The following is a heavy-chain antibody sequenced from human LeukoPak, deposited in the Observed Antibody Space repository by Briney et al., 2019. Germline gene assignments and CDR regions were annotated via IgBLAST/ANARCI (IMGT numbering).Heavy chain of an antibody. CDR2: IIPILGTA. CDR1: GGTFSSYA. J-gene: IGHJ4*02. Sequence: SVKVSCKASGGTFSSYAISWVRQAPGQGLEWMGGIIPILGTAKYPQRFQGRVTITADEITSTAYMELSSLTSEDTAVYYCASNTKYYEGSGHYVFDFWGQGTLVSVSS. CDR3: ASNTKYYEGSGHYVFDF. V-gene: IGHV1-69*01. D-gene: IGHD3-22*01.